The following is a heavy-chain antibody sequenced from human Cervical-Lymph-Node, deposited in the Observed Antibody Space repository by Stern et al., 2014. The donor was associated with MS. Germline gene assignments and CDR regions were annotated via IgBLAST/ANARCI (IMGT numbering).Heavy chain of an antibody. CDR2: IDPHDSDV. CDR3: ARRDGSGTYYSFDF. D-gene: IGHD3-10*01. CDR1: GYSFTSYW. J-gene: IGHJ4*02. Sequence: VQLVQSGAEVKKPGESLKISCKASGYSFTSYWIGWVRQMPGKGLEWMGIIDPHDSDVRYSPSFKGQVTISVDESTSTAYLQRSSLKASDTAMYYCARRDGSGTYYSFDFWGQGSLVTVSS. V-gene: IGHV5-51*01.